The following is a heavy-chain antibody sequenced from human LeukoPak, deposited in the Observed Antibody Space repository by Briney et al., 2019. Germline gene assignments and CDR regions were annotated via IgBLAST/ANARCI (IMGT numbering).Heavy chain of an antibody. Sequence: GGSLRLSCADSRFTFSSYTMNWDRQAPGKGLEWVSGISANAVSTYYADSVKGRFTISRDNSKNTLYLHMDRLGTEDTAVYYCASMPSTEIYYFYYMDVWGKGTTVTVSS. J-gene: IGHJ6*03. CDR2: ISANAVST. D-gene: IGHD2-2*01. CDR3: ASMPSTEIYYFYYMDV. CDR1: RFTFSSYT. V-gene: IGHV3-23*01.